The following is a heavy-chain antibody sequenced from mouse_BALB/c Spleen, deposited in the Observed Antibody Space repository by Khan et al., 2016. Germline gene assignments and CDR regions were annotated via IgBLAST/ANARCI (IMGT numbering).Heavy chain of an antibody. V-gene: IGHV1-69*02. Sequence: QVQLQQPGTELVKPGASVKLSCKASGYTFTNYWMHWVKQRPGQGLEWIGEIDPSDTYTNYNQKFKGKATLTVDKSSSTAYMQLSSLTSEDSAVYYCARRYFYPYYFDYWGQGTTLTVSS. CDR1: GYTFTNYW. CDR2: IDPSDTYT. J-gene: IGHJ2*01. CDR3: ARRYFYPYYFDY.